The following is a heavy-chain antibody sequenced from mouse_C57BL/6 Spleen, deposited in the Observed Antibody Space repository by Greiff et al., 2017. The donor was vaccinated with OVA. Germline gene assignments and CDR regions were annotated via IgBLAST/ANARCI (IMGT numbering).Heavy chain of an antibody. J-gene: IGHJ4*01. V-gene: IGHV1-20*01. D-gene: IGHD2-2*01. CDR1: GYSFTGYF. Sequence: EVQLQQSGPELVKPGDSVKISCKASGYSFTGYFMNWVMQSHGKSLEWIGRINPYNGDTFYNQKFKGKATLTVDKSSSTAHMELRSLTSEDSAVYYCARGTSTRVTTGAMDYWGQGTSVTVSS. CDR2: INPYNGDT. CDR3: ARGTSTRVTTGAMDY.